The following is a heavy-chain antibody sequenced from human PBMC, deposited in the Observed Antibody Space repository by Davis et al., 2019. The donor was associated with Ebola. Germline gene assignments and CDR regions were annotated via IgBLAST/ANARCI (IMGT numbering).Heavy chain of an antibody. Sequence: PGGSLRLSCAASGFTFNRHWMTWVRLTPAKGLEWVANIDQDGSEKYYVDSVKGRFTISRDNAKNSLYLQMNSLRAEDTAVYLCARDERNFYYDTSGLSGYSYYMDVWGKGTTVTVS. V-gene: IGHV3-7*01. J-gene: IGHJ6*03. CDR3: ARDERNFYYDTSGLSGYSYYMDV. CDR2: IDQDGSEK. CDR1: GFTFNRHW. D-gene: IGHD3-22*01.